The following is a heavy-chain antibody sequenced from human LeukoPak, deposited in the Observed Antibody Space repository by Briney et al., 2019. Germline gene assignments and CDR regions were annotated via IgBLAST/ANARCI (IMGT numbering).Heavy chain of an antibody. CDR3: AKGRWGVDY. Sequence: PGGSLRLSCAASGFTFSSYSMNWVRQPPGKGLEWIGEINHRGSTNYNPSLKSRVTISVDTSKNQFSLKLSSVTAADTAVYYCAKGRWGVDYWGQGTLVTVSS. CDR1: GFTFSSYS. D-gene: IGHD3-16*01. CDR2: INHRGST. V-gene: IGHV4-34*01. J-gene: IGHJ4*02.